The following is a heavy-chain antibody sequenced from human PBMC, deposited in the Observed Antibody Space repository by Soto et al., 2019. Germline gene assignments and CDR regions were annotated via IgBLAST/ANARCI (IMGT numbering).Heavy chain of an antibody. CDR2: ISGSGGST. V-gene: IGHV3-23*01. J-gene: IGHJ4*02. CDR1: GFTFSSYA. CDR3: AKAPLDRELLFDY. Sequence: AGGSLRLSCAASGFTFSSYAMSWVRQAPGKGLEWVSAISGSGGSTYYADSVKGRFTISRDNSKNTLYLQMNSLRAEDTAVYYCAKAPLDRELLFDYWGQGTLVTVSS. D-gene: IGHD3-10*01.